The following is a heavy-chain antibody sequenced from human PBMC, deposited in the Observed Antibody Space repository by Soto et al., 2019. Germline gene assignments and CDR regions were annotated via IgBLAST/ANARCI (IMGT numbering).Heavy chain of an antibody. V-gene: IGHV3-15*01. CDR2: IKSNSDGGTT. J-gene: IGHJ4*02. CDR3: ATALPLSHFDFWSDYLDS. Sequence: GSLRLSCAASGFTFGDAWMSWVRQAPGKGLEWVGRIKSNSDGGTTDYAAPVKGRFTISRDDSKNTMYLQMNSLKTEDTAVYYCATALPLSHFDFWSDYLDSWGQGTLVTVSS. D-gene: IGHD3-3*01. CDR1: GFTFGDAW.